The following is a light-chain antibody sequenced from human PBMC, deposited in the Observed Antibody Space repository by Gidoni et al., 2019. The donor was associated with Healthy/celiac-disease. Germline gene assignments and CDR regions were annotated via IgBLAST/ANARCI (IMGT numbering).Light chain of an antibody. Sequence: EIVMTQSPATLSVSPGERATLSCRASQSVSSNLAWYQQKPGQAPRLLIYGASTRATGTPARFSGSGSGAEFTLTISSLQSEDFAVYYCQQYNNWPGYTFXXXTKLEIK. J-gene: IGKJ2*01. V-gene: IGKV3-15*01. CDR1: QSVSSN. CDR2: GAS. CDR3: QQYNNWPGYT.